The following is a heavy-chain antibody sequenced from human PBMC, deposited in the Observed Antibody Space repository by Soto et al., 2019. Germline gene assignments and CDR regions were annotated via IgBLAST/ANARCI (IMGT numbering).Heavy chain of an antibody. V-gene: IGHV1-46*01. J-gene: IGHJ4*02. CDR2: INPSGGST. Sequence: QVQLVQSGAEVKKPGASVKVSCKASGYTFTSYYMHWVRQAPGQGLEWMGIINPSGGSTSYAQKFQGRVTMTRDTSTSTVYMELSGLRSEDTAVYYCAREGGNWNPAKSLGYWGQGTLVTVSS. D-gene: IGHD1-1*01. CDR3: AREGGNWNPAKSLGY. CDR1: GYTFTSYY.